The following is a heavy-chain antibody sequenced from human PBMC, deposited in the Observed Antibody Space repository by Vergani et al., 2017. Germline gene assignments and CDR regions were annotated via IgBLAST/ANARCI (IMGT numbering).Heavy chain of an antibody. CDR1: SFKLGDYG. CDR3: ARETRDTPSSLDY. D-gene: IGHD5-18*01. J-gene: IGHJ4*02. V-gene: IGHV3-33*01. Sequence: QVQLVESGGGVVQPGRSLRLSCIPPSFKLGDYGTHWVRQALGRGLEWVSMTLYEGNNNYYADSVKGRFTISKDISKNTLYLQMNSLRGDDTAVYYCARETRDTPSSLDYWGQGTLVTVSS. CDR2: TLYEGNNN.